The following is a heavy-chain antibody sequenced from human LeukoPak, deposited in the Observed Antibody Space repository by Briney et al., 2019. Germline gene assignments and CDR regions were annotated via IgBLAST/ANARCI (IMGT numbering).Heavy chain of an antibody. CDR2: INQSGST. V-gene: IGHV4-34*01. CDR1: GGSFSGYY. D-gene: IGHD2-2*01. CDR3: ARGRPYCSTTSCRYYYYHYGMDV. J-gene: IGHJ6*02. Sequence: SETLSLTCAVYGGSFSGYYWSWIRQPPGKGLEWIGEINQSGSTNYNPSLKSRVTISVDTSKNQFSLKLSSVTAADTAVYYCARGRPYCSTTSCRYYYYHYGMDVWGQGATVTVSS.